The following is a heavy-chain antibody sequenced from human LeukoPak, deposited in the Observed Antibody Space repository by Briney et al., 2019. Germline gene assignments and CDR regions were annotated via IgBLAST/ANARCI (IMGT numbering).Heavy chain of an antibody. V-gene: IGHV3-48*01. D-gene: IGHD2-21*02. J-gene: IGHJ4*02. Sequence: GGSLRLSCAASGFTFSSYSMNWVRQAPGKGLEWVSYIGTTSGAIYYADSVKGRFTISRDSAKNSLYLQMNSLRAEDTAVYYCARFRTWGDKAFDYWGQGTLVTVSS. CDR1: GFTFSSYS. CDR3: ARFRTWGDKAFDY. CDR2: IGTTSGAI.